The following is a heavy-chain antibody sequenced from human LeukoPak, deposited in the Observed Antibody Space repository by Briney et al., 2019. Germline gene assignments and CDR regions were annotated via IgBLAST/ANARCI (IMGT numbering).Heavy chain of an antibody. D-gene: IGHD3-22*01. CDR3: AKDLFADSSGLAGFDI. Sequence: PGGSLRLSCAASGFTFSSYAMSWVRQAPGKGLEWVSAISGSCGTTYYAVSVKGRFTITRDNSKNTLYLQMNSLRAEDTAVYYCAKDLFADSSGLAGFDIWGQGTMVTVSS. V-gene: IGHV3-23*01. J-gene: IGHJ3*02. CDR2: ISGSCGTT. CDR1: GFTFSSYA.